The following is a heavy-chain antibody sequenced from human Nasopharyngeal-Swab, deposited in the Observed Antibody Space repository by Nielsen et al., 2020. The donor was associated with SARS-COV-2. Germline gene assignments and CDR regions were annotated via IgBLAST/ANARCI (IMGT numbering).Heavy chain of an antibody. D-gene: IGHD2-2*01. CDR3: ARFDCGEQNQLLSALGWPVGNGMDV. V-gene: IGHV7-4-1*02. J-gene: IGHJ6*02. CDR2: INTNTGNP. Sequence: WVRQAPGQGLEWMGWINTNTGNPTYAQGFTGRFVFSLDTSVSTAYLQISSLKAEDTAVYYCARFDCGEQNQLLSALGWPVGNGMDVWGQGTTVTVSS.